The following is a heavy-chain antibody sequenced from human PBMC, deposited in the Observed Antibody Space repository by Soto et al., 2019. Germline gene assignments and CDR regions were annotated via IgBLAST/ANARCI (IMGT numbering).Heavy chain of an antibody. CDR1: GYTFTSYY. CDR3: AREGAYSSSWSRAFDI. V-gene: IGHV1-46*03. D-gene: IGHD6-13*01. J-gene: IGHJ3*02. CDR2: INPSGGST. Sequence: ASVKVSCKASGYTFTSYYMHWVRQAPGQGLEWMGIINPSGGSTSYAQKLQGRVTMNRDTSKSTVYMELSSLRSEDTAVYYCAREGAYSSSWSRAFDIWGQGTMVTVSS.